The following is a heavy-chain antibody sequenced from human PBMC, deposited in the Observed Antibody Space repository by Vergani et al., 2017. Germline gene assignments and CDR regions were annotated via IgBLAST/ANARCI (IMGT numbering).Heavy chain of an antibody. V-gene: IGHV3-21*01. CDR2: ISSSSSYI. J-gene: IGHJ4*02. D-gene: IGHD1-26*01. Sequence: EVQLVESGGGLVKPGGSLRLSCAASGFTFSSYSMNWVRQAPGKGLEWVSSISSSSSYIYYADSVKGRFTISRDNAKDSLYLQMNSQRAEDTAVYYCARACEATGGYWGQGTMVTVSS. CDR3: ARACEATGGY. CDR1: GFTFSSYS.